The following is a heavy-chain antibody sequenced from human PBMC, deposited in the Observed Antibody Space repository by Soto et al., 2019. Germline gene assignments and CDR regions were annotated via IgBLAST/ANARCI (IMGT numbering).Heavy chain of an antibody. J-gene: IGHJ6*02. Sequence: GGSLRLSCAASGFTFSSYWMSWVRQAPGKWLEWVANIKQDGSEKYYVDSVKGRFTISRDNAKNSLYLQMNSLRAEDTAVYYCARGLYDFWSGYYGDYYYGMDVWGQGXTVTV. CDR2: IKQDGSEK. CDR3: ARGLYDFWSGYYGDYYYGMDV. D-gene: IGHD3-3*01. CDR1: GFTFSSYW. V-gene: IGHV3-7*01.